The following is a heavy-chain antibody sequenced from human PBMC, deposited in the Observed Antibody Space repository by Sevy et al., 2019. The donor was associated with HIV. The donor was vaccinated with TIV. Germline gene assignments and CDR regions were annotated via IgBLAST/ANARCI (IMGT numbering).Heavy chain of an antibody. CDR1: GVSISGYY. Sequence: SETLSLTCSVSGVSISGYYWSWIRQPPGEGLKWIGYIYYNGRTNYKPSLKSRVTISVDTSKNQFSLKVNSVTAADTAVYYCARAYSEYYYGMDVWGQGTTVTVSS. J-gene: IGHJ6*02. CDR3: ARAYSEYYYGMDV. D-gene: IGHD4-4*01. V-gene: IGHV4-59*01. CDR2: IYYNGRT.